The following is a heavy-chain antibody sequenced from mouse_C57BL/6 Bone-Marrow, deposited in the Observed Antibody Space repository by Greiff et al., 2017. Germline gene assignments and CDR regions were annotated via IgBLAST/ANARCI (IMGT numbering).Heavy chain of an antibody. J-gene: IGHJ4*01. CDR3: AYSFYAMDY. CDR1: GYTFTSYW. D-gene: IGHD2-12*01. CDR2: INPYNGGT. Sequence: VQLQQPGAELVKPGASVKLSCKASGYTFTSYWMHWVKQRPGQGLEWIGVINPYNGGTSYNQKFKGKATLTVDKSSSTAYMELNSLTSEDSAVYYCAYSFYAMDYWGQGTSVTVSS. V-gene: IGHV1-64*01.